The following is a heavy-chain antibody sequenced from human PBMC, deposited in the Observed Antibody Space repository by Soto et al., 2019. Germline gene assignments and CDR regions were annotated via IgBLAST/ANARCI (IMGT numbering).Heavy chain of an antibody. V-gene: IGHV3-23*01. J-gene: IGHJ6*02. CDR1: GFTFSSYA. Sequence: GGSLRLSCAASGFTFSSYAMNWVRQAPGKGLEWVSGISGSGTNTYYADSVRGRFTISRDNSKNTLYLQMNSLRAEDTALYYCAKGRSSWDYYYNYGMDIWGQGTTVTVSS. CDR2: ISGSGTNT. CDR3: AKGRSSWDYYYNYGMDI. D-gene: IGHD6-13*01.